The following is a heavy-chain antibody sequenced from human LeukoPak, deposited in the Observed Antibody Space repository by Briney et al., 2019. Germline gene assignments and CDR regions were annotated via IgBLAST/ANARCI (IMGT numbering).Heavy chain of an antibody. CDR2: IYTSGST. J-gene: IGHJ4*02. V-gene: IGHV4-4*07. Sequence: SETLSLTCTVSGGSISGDYWSWIRQPAGTGLEWIGRIYTSGSTIYNPSLKSRVTMSVDTSKNQFSLKLSSVTAADTAVYYCARDLEGAFDYWGQGTLVTVSS. CDR1: GGSISGDY. D-gene: IGHD3-3*01. CDR3: ARDLEGAFDY.